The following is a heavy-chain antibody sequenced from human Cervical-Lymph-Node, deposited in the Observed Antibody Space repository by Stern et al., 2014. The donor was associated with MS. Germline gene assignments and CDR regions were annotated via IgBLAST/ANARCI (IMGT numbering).Heavy chain of an antibody. CDR2: IDPEDGEP. Sequence: VQLVQSGAEVKKPGASVKVSCEGSGDTLTKFSMHWVRQAPGKGLEWMAGIDPEDGEPSYARKVKGRFTMKEDTATDTSYMELSSLRTEDKPVYYSVTDTNIATNYYYAYGRDVWGQGTTVTVSS. CDR1: GDTLTKFS. V-gene: IGHV1-24*01. CDR3: VTDTNIATNYYYAYGRDV. D-gene: IGHD6-13*01. J-gene: IGHJ6*02.